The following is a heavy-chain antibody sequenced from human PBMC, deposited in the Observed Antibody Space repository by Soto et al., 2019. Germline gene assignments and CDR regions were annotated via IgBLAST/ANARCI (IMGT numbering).Heavy chain of an antibody. CDR3: AKTRIASGWYPGDY. J-gene: IGHJ4*02. CDR1: GFTFSSYG. Sequence: QVQLVESGGGVVQPGRSLRLSCAASGFTFSSYGMHWVRQAPGKGLEWVTVISYDGSNKFYADSVKGRFTISRENSKNTLYLQMNSLRAEDTAVYYCAKTRIASGWYPGDYWGQGTLVTVSS. V-gene: IGHV3-30*18. D-gene: IGHD6-19*01. CDR2: ISYDGSNK.